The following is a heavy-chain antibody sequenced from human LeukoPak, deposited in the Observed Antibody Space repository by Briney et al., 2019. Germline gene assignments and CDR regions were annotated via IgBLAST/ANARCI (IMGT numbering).Heavy chain of an antibody. J-gene: IGHJ4*02. CDR3: ARGDFGWFGY. Sequence: PSETLSLTCAVSGYSISSGYYWGWIRQPPGRGLEWIGSIYHSGSTYYNPSLKCRVTISVDTSKNQFSLKLSSVTAADTAVYYCARGDFGWFGYWGQGTLVTVSS. D-gene: IGHD3-9*01. CDR2: IYHSGST. CDR1: GYSISSGYY. V-gene: IGHV4-38-2*01.